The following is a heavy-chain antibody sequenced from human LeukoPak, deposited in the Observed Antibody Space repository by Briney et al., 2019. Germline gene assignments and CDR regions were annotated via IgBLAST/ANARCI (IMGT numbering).Heavy chain of an antibody. J-gene: IGHJ6*02. CDR2: MNPNSGNT. CDR3: ARSSVLLWFGELLAPGGYYYGMDV. Sequence: ASVTVSCKASGYTFTSYDINWVRQATGQGLEWMGWMNPNSGNTGYAQKFQGRVTMTRNTSISTAYMELSSLRSEDTAVYYCARSSVLLWFGELLAPGGYYYGMDVWGQGTTVTVPS. V-gene: IGHV1-8*01. D-gene: IGHD3-10*01. CDR1: GYTFTSYD.